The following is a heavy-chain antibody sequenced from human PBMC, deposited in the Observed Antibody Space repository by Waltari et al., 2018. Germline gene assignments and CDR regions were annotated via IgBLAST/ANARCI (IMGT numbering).Heavy chain of an antibody. CDR3: ARDPGVDVPSANWYFDL. Sequence: QVQLVQSGAEVKKPGASVKVSCKASGYTFTSYGISWVRQAPGQGLDWIVWIIAYNGNTNYAQTLQGRVTMTTVTSTSTAYMELRSLRSDDTAVYYCARDPGVDVPSANWYFDLWGRGTLVTVSS. J-gene: IGHJ2*01. CDR2: IIAYNGNT. CDR1: GYTFTSYG. V-gene: IGHV1-18*01. D-gene: IGHD2-2*01.